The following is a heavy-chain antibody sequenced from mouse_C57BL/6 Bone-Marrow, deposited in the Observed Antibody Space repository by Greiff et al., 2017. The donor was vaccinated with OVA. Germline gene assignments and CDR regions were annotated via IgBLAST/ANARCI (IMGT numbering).Heavy chain of an antibody. J-gene: IGHJ2*01. CDR2: INPSSGYT. Sequence: VQVVESGAELAKPGASVKLSCKASGYTFTSYWMHWVKQRPGQGLEWIGYINPSSGYTKYNQKFKDKATLTADKSSSTAYMQLSSLTYEDSAVYYCARRNYSKGFDYWGQGTTLTVSS. D-gene: IGHD2-5*01. CDR3: ARRNYSKGFDY. CDR1: GYTFTSYW. V-gene: IGHV1-7*01.